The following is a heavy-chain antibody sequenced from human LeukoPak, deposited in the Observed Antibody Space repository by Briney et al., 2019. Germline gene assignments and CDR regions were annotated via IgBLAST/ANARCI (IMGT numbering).Heavy chain of an antibody. CDR3: ATSPYCTGGTCYFSNN. CDR2: IYPGDSDT. Sequence: GESLKISCKGSGYSFTTSWIGWVRQMPGKGLEWMGIIYPGDSDTRYIPSFQGQVTISADKSISTAYLQRSSLKASDTAMYYCATSPYCTGGTCYFSNNWGQGTLVTVSS. V-gene: IGHV5-51*01. J-gene: IGHJ4*02. D-gene: IGHD2-15*01. CDR1: GYSFTTSW.